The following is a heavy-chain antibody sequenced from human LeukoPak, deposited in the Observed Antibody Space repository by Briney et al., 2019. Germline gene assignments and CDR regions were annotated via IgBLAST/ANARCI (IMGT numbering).Heavy chain of an antibody. J-gene: IGHJ2*01. Sequence: PGGSLRLSCAASGVTLSTYAMSWARQAPGKGLEWVSGISSSGSGDNTYYADSVKGRFTISRDSSKNTLFLHMSTLGAEDTAIYYCAKDRTVGASYWYFDLWGRGTLVTVSS. CDR3: AKDRTVGASYWYFDL. D-gene: IGHD1-26*01. CDR1: GVTLSTYA. CDR2: ISSSGSGDNT. V-gene: IGHV3-23*01.